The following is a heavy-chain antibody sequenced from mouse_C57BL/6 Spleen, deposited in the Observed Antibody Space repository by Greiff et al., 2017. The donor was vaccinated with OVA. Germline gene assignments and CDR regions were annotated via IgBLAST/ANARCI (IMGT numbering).Heavy chain of an antibody. Sequence: DVKLVESGAELVRPGASVKLSCTASGFNIKDDYMHWVKQRPEQGLEWIGWIDPENGDTEYASKFQGKATITADTSSNTAYLQLSSLTSEDTAVYYCTTSGVTRGDYWGQGTSVTVSS. D-gene: IGHD2-2*01. V-gene: IGHV14-4*01. CDR2: IDPENGDT. J-gene: IGHJ4*01. CDR3: TTSGVTRGDY. CDR1: GFNIKDDY.